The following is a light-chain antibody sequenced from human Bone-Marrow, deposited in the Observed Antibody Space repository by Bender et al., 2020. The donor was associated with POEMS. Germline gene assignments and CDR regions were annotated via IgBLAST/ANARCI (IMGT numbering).Light chain of an antibody. CDR2: NNS. V-gene: IGLV1-44*01. J-gene: IGLJ3*02. CDR3: ATWDDSLNGWV. Sequence: QSVLTQPPSASGTPGQRVTISCSGSSSKFGSYPVNWYQQLPGAAPKLVIFNNSQRPSGVPDRFSGSNSGTSASLAISGRLSDDEAEFYCATWDDSLNGWVFGGGTKLTVL. CDR1: SSKFGSYP.